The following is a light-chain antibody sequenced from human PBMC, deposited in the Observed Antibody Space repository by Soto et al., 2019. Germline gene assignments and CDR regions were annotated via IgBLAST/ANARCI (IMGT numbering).Light chain of an antibody. V-gene: IGLV1-40*01. Sequence: SALTQPPSVSGAPGQRVTISCTGSSSNIGALYNVHWYQQLPGTSPRLLIYGNNNRPSGVPDRFSGSKSGTSASLAITGLRAEDEAYFYCQSYDNSLSGYVFGTGTKVTVL. CDR3: QSYDNSLSGYV. CDR1: SSNIGALYN. J-gene: IGLJ1*01. CDR2: GNN.